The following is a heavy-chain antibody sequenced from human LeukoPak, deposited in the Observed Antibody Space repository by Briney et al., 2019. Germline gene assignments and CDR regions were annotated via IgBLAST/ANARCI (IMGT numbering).Heavy chain of an antibody. CDR3: TREYSSGWSGTGY. Sequence: SETLSLTCTVSGGSISSYYWSWIRQPPGKGLEWIGYIDYRGITSYNPSLESRVTISVDTSKNQFPLRLSSMTAADTAVYYCTREYSSGWSGTGYWGQGTLVTVSS. J-gene: IGHJ4*02. V-gene: IGHV4-59*01. CDR1: GGSISSYY. CDR2: IDYRGIT. D-gene: IGHD6-19*01.